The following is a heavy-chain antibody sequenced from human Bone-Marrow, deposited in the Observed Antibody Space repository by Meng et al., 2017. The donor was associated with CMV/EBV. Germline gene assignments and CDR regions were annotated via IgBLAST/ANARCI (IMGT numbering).Heavy chain of an antibody. CDR2: INPNSDGT. CDR3: ASTDGYNYFDY. V-gene: IGHV1-2*02. D-gene: IGHD5-24*01. J-gene: IGHJ4*02. CDR1: GYTFTGYY. Sequence: ASVKVSCKASGYTFTGYYMHWVRQAPGQGLEWMGWINPNSDGTNYAQKFQGRVTMTRDTSISTAYMELSRLGSDDTAVYYCASTDGYNYFDYWGQGTLVTVSS.